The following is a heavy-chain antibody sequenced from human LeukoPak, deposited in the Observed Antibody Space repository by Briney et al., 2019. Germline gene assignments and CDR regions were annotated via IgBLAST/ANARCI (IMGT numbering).Heavy chain of an antibody. V-gene: IGHV3-33*08. CDR1: GFTFSSYW. CDR3: ARTFDSSGYDYGHYFDY. CDR2: IWFDGSEK. Sequence: GSLRLSCAASGFTFSSYWMNWVRQTPGKGLEWVSFIWFDGSEKYYADSVKGRFTISRDNSKNTLTLQMNSLRVEDTAVYHCARTFDSSGYDYGHYFDYWGQGALVTVSS. D-gene: IGHD3-22*01. J-gene: IGHJ4*02.